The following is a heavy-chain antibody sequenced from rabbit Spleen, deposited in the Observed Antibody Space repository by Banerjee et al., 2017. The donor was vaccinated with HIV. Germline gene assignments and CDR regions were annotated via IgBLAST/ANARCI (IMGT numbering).Heavy chain of an antibody. CDR3: ARKDDYGDYDAFGL. D-gene: IGHD2-1*01. CDR1: GFDFSRYY. Sequence: QLKESGGGLVQPGGSLKLSCKASGFDFSRYYMCWVRQAPGKGLEWIGYIDPLFGTTHYASWVNGRFTISNDNAQNTLYLQMNSLTAADTATYFCARKDDYGDYDAFGLWGQGTLVTVS. CDR2: IDPLFGTT. V-gene: IGHV1S7*01. J-gene: IGHJ4*01.